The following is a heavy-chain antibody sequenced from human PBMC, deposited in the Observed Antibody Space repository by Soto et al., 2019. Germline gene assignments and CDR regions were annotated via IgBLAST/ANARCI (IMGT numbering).Heavy chain of an antibody. Sequence: QVQLVQSGAEVKEPGSSVNVSCKTSGGTFGNTAVTWVRQAPGQGLEWIGGIVPMFGTSNYAQKFRGRVTITADESTSTAYMELSSLRSDDTAVYYCARDGDPGYSFWSGPLGGGRFAPWGQGTLVTVSS. D-gene: IGHD3-3*01. CDR2: IVPMFGTS. J-gene: IGHJ5*02. V-gene: IGHV1-69*12. CDR1: GGTFGNTA. CDR3: ARDGDPGYSFWSGPLGGGRFAP.